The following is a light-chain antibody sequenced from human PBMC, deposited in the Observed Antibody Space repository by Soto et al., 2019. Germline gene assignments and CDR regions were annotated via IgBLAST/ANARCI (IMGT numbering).Light chain of an antibody. CDR2: SAS. CDR1: QNVGND. V-gene: IGKV3-11*01. Sequence: EIVLTQAPATLSLSPGERATLSCRASQNVGNDLVWYHQKRGQAPSLLIYSASNRATGIPARFSVSGSATTLLLTISSLEFEDFAADFCQQRSNWPPTFGGGTKVEIK. J-gene: IGKJ4*01. CDR3: QQRSNWPPT.